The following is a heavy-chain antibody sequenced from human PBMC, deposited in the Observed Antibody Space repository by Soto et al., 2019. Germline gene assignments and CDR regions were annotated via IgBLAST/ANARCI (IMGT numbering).Heavy chain of an antibody. CDR2: IIPIFATS. D-gene: IGHD1-26*01. CDR3: ARALPGWEYYFDY. CDR1: GGTFSRSA. V-gene: IGHV1-69*13. J-gene: IGHJ4*02. Sequence: ASVKVSCKASGGTFSRSAFSWLRQAPGQGLEWMGGIIPIFATSNYAQRFQGRVTITADESTSTAYMELSSLRSEDTAVYYCARALPGWEYYFDYWGQGTLVTVSS.